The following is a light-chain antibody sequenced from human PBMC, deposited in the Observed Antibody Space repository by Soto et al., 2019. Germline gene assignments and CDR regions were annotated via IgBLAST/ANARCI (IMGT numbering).Light chain of an antibody. Sequence: EIVLTQSPGTLSLSPGERVTLSCRASQSVSSSYLAWYQQKPGQAPRLLIHGVSSRATGIPDRFSGSGSGTDFTLTISRLEPEDFAVYYCQQYCRSPWTFGQGTKVEIK. J-gene: IGKJ1*01. V-gene: IGKV3-20*01. CDR2: GVS. CDR1: QSVSSSY. CDR3: QQYCRSPWT.